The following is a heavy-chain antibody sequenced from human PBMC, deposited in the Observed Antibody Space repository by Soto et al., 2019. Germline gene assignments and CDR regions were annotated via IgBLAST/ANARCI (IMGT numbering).Heavy chain of an antibody. Sequence: PGGSLRLSCAASGFTFSSYAMSWVRQAPGKGLEWVSAISGSGGSTYYADSVKGRFTISRDNSKNTLYLQMNSLRAEDTAVYYCANDQNKVVPAANDYWGQGTLVTVSS. CDR1: GFTFSSYA. D-gene: IGHD2-2*01. CDR3: ANDQNKVVPAANDY. CDR2: ISGSGGST. V-gene: IGHV3-23*01. J-gene: IGHJ4*02.